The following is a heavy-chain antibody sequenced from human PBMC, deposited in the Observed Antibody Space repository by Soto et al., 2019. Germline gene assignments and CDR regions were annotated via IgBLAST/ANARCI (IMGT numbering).Heavy chain of an antibody. V-gene: IGHV4-39*01. J-gene: IGHJ4*01. D-gene: IGHD2-21*02. CDR3: FGVLAATLDY. Sequence: SETLSLTCSVSGGSITNTNYHWGWIRQAPGKGLEWIGTLYFRGATDYNPSLQSRVTISADTSKNQISLHLSSVTAADTAVYYRFGVLAATLDYWGQGTRVT. CDR1: GGSITNTNYH. CDR2: LYFRGAT.